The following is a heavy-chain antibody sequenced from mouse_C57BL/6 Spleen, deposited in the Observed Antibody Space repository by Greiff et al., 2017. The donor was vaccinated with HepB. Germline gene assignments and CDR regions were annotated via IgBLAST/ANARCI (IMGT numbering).Heavy chain of an antibody. V-gene: IGHV1-55*01. J-gene: IGHJ4*01. CDR1: GYTFTSYW. D-gene: IGHD1-1*01. CDR2: IYPGSGST. Sequence: VQGVESGAELVKPGASVKMSCKASGYTFTSYWITWVKQRPGQGLEWIGDIYPGSGSTNYNEKFKSKATLTVDTSSSTAYMQLSSLTSEDSAVYYCARDSGIITTVVDPYAMDYWGQGTSVTVSS. CDR3: ARDSGIITTVVDPYAMDY.